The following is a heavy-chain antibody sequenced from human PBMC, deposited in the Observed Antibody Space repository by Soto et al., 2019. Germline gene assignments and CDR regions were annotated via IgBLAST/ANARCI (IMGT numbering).Heavy chain of an antibody. D-gene: IGHD3-3*01. CDR3: ARDKDQYDVWGGTLDS. CDR1: NFVFSVYS. Sequence: QLVESGGGVVQPERSLKLSCTASNFVFSVYSLHWVRQAPGKGLEWVALISYDGGNKYYADSVKGRFTISRDNSKNTLYLQVNSLGREDTAVYYCARDKDQYDVWGGTLDSWGQGTLVTVSS. V-gene: IGHV3-30-3*01. J-gene: IGHJ4*02. CDR2: ISYDGGNK.